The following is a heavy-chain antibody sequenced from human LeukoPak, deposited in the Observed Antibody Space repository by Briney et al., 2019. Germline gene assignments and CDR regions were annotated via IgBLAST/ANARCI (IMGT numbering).Heavy chain of an antibody. J-gene: IGHJ6*02. CDR2: INHSGST. CDR1: GVSFSGYY. D-gene: IGHD6-19*01. Sequence: SETLSLTCAVYGVSFSGYYWSWIRQPPGKGLEWIGEINHSGSTNYNPSLKSRVTISVDTSKNQFSLKLSSVTAADTAVYYCARDTISPAWLDYYYGMDVWGQGTTVTVSS. V-gene: IGHV4-34*01. CDR3: ARDTISPAWLDYYYGMDV.